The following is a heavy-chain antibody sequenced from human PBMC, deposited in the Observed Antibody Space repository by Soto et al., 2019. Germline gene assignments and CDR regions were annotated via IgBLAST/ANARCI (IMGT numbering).Heavy chain of an antibody. CDR3: ARRRALAARPDWFDP. Sequence: PSETLSLTCTVSGGSIRISSYYWGCIRQPPGKGLEWIGSIYYRGTAYYNPSLQSRVSMSVDTSKNQFSLKMNSLISADTAVYFCARRRALAARPDWFDPWGQGILVTVSS. CDR1: GGSIRISSYY. CDR2: IYYRGTA. V-gene: IGHV4-39*01. J-gene: IGHJ5*02. D-gene: IGHD6-6*01.